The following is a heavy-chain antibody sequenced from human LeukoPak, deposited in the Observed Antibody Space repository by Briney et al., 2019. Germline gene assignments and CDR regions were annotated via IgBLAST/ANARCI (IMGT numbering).Heavy chain of an antibody. Sequence: PSETLSLTCTVSGGSISSSSYYWGWIRQPPGKGLEWIGSIYYSRSTYYNPSLKSRVTISVDTSKNQFSLKLSSVTAADTAVYYCARIAADAFDIWGQGTMVTVSS. D-gene: IGHD6-13*01. CDR2: IYYSRST. V-gene: IGHV4-39*07. CDR1: GGSISSSSYY. CDR3: ARIAADAFDI. J-gene: IGHJ3*02.